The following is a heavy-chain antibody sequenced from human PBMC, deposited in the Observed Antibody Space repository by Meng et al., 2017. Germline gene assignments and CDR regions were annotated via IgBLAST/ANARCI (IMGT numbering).Heavy chain of an antibody. Sequence: GESLKISCAASGFTFSDYYMSWVRQAPGKGLEWVAIIKQDGSEKYYVDSVKGRFTISRDNAKNSLYLQMNSLRAEDTAVYYCARAQHCGGDCYWQLDYWGQGTLVTVSS. J-gene: IGHJ4*02. V-gene: IGHV3-7*01. CDR2: IKQDGSEK. CDR3: ARAQHCGGDCYWQLDY. CDR1: GFTFSDYY. D-gene: IGHD2-21*02.